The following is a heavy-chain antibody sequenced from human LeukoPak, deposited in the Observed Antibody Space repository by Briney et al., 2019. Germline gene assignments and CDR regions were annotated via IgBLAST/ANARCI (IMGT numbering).Heavy chain of an antibody. CDR1: GFTFSSYG. Sequence: PGGSLRLSCAASGFTFSSYGMHWVRQAPGKGLEWVAVISYDGSNKYYADSVKGRFTISRDNSKNTLYLQMNSLRAEDTAVYYCAKGPAYGSSFDIWGQGTMVTVSS. CDR3: AKGPAYGSSFDI. J-gene: IGHJ3*02. V-gene: IGHV3-30*18. D-gene: IGHD3-10*01. CDR2: ISYDGSNK.